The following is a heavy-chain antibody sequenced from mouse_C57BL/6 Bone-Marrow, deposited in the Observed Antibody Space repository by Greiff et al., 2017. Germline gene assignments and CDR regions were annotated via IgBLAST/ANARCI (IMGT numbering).Heavy chain of an antibody. CDR2: ISSGGDYI. CDR3: TRASTVVEIDY. Sequence: EVKLVESGEGLVKPGGSLKLSCAASGFTFSSYAMSWVRQTPEKRLEWVAYISSGGDYIYYADTVKGRFTISRDNARNTLYLQMSSLKSEDTAMYYCTRASTVVEIDYWGQGTTLTVSS. CDR1: GFTFSSYA. D-gene: IGHD1-1*01. V-gene: IGHV5-9-1*02. J-gene: IGHJ2*01.